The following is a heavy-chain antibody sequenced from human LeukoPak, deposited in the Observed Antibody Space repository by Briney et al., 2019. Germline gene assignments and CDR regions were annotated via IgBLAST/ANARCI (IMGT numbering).Heavy chain of an antibody. D-gene: IGHD6-13*01. CDR3: ARADSSSWALSFDY. CDR1: GGSISSYY. CDR2: IYYSGST. J-gene: IGHJ4*02. Sequence: SETLSLTCTVSGGSISSYYRSWIRQPPGKGLEWIGYIYYSGSTNYNPSLKSRVTISVDTSKNQFSLKLSSVTAADTAVYYCARADSSSWALSFDYWGQGTLVTVSS. V-gene: IGHV4-59*01.